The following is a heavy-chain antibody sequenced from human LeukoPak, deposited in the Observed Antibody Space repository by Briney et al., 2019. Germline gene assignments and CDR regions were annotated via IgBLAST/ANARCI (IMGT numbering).Heavy chain of an antibody. Sequence: GGSLRLSCAASGSAFSRSWIRWVRQAPGKGLVWVSHTNNDASRTTYADSVRGRFTISRDNAKNTVSLQMNSLRAEDTAVYYCASDGAYAMAVWGQGTTVTVSS. V-gene: IGHV3-74*01. J-gene: IGHJ6*02. CDR2: TNNDASRT. CDR3: ASDGAYAMAV. D-gene: IGHD1-26*01. CDR1: GSAFSRSW.